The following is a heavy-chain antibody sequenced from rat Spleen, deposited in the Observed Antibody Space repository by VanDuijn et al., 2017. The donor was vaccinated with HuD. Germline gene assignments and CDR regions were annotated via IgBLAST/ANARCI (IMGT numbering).Heavy chain of an antibody. D-gene: IGHD1-10*01. CDR3: TRDNNYDYFDY. Sequence: EVQLVESGGGLVQPGRSLKLSCAASGFTFNNYWMSWIRQAPGKGLEWVASITNTGGSIYYPDSVKGRFTISRDNAQNTLYLQMNSLRSEDTATYYCTRDNNYDYFDYWGQGVMVTVSS. CDR2: ITNTGGSI. V-gene: IGHV5-31*01. CDR1: GFTFNNYW. J-gene: IGHJ2*01.